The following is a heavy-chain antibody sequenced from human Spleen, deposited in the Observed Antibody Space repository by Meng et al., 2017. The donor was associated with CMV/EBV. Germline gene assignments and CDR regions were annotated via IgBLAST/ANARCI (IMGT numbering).Heavy chain of an antibody. J-gene: IGHJ6*02. CDR2: INSDGSST. D-gene: IGHD4-11*01. V-gene: IGHV3-74*01. Sequence: GSLRLSCAASGFTFSSHWMHWVRQAPGKGLVWVSHINSDGSSTNYADSVKGRFTISRDNAKNTVYLQMDSLRAEDTAVYYCARERLPYISSGMDVWGQGTTVTVSS. CDR3: ARERLPYISSGMDV. CDR1: GFTFSSHW.